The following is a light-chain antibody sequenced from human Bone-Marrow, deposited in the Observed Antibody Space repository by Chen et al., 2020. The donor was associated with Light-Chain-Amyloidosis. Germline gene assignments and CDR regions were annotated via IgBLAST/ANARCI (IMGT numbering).Light chain of an antibody. CDR1: NIGSTS. V-gene: IGLV3-21*02. Sequence: SYVLTQPSSVSVAPGQTATIACGGNNIGSTSVHWYQQPTGQAPLLVVYDDSDRPSGIPERLSGSNSGNTATLTISRVEAGDEADYYCQVWDRSSDRPVFGGGTKLTVL. J-gene: IGLJ3*02. CDR3: QVWDRSSDRPV. CDR2: DDS.